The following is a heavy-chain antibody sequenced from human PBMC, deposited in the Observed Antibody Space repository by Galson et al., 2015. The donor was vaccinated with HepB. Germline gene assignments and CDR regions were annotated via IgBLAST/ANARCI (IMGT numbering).Heavy chain of an antibody. CDR2: INPNSGDT. V-gene: IGHV1-2*06. D-gene: IGHD3-10*01. CDR3: ARDWLGGYYFYHGMDV. J-gene: IGHJ6*02. CDR1: GGTFSSYA. Sequence: SVKVSCKASGGTFSSYAISWVRQAPGQGLEWMGRINPNSGDTNYAQKFQGRVTMTRDTSITTAYVELSRLRSDDTAVYYCARDWLGGYYFYHGMDVWGQGTTVTVSS.